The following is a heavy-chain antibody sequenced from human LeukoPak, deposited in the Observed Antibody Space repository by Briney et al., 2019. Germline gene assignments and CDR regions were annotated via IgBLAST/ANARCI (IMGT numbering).Heavy chain of an antibody. D-gene: IGHD6-19*01. Sequence: ASVRVSCKASGYTFTSYDINWVRQAPGQGLEWMGWMNTNSGKTAYAQTFKGRATMNRNTSRSTAYMELSRLRSEDTAVYYCARLYSSGCYFYYYYYMDVWGKGTTVTVSS. J-gene: IGHJ6*03. CDR2: MNTNSGKT. V-gene: IGHV1-8*01. CDR3: ARLYSSGCYFYYYYYMDV. CDR1: GYTFTSYD.